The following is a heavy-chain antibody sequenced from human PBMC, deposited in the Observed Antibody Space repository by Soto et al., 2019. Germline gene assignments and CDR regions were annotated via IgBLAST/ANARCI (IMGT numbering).Heavy chain of an antibody. J-gene: IGHJ4*02. CDR3: ARGGGNCSGGSCYTADY. D-gene: IGHD2-15*01. CDR2: IYYSGAT. CDR1: GGSISSGGYY. V-gene: IGHV4-39*07. Sequence: NPSETLSLTCTVSGGSISSGGYYWGWIRQPPGEGLEWIGSIYYSGATYYNPSLKSPVTISVDTSKNQFSLKLSSVTAADTAVYYCARGGGNCSGGSCYTADYWGKGTLVTVSS.